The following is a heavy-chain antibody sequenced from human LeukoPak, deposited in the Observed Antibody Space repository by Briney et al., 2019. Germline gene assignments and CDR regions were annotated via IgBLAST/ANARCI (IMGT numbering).Heavy chain of an antibody. Sequence: ASVMVSCKASGYTFTGYYMHWVRQAPGQGLEWMGWINPNSGGTNYAQKFQGRVTMTRDTSISTAYMELSRLRSDDTAVYYCAREWVVVVPAAAHDYYYYMDVWGKGTTVTVSS. J-gene: IGHJ6*03. V-gene: IGHV1-2*02. CDR3: AREWVVVVPAAAHDYYYYMDV. CDR1: GYTFTGYY. CDR2: INPNSGGT. D-gene: IGHD2-2*01.